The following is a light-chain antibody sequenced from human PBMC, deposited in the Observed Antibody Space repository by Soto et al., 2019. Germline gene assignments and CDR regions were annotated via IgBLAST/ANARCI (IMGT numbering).Light chain of an antibody. CDR2: GAS. CDR3: QQYGTTLSIT. V-gene: IGKV3-20*01. J-gene: IGKJ5*01. CDR1: QTVSSNY. Sequence: EIVLTQSPGTLSLSPGERATLSCRAGQTVSSNYLAWYQQKPGRAPRLLIYGASSRATGIPDRFSGSGSGTDFTLTISRLEPEDFEVYYCQQYGTTLSITFGQGTRLEIK.